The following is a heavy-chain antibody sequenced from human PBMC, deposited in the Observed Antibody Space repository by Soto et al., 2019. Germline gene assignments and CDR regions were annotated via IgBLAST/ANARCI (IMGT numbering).Heavy chain of an antibody. CDR3: AREGGRDGYNRDNYYYYYGMDV. D-gene: IGHD5-12*01. V-gene: IGHV1-69*13. J-gene: IGHJ6*02. Sequence: GASVKVSCKASGGTFSSYAISWVRQAPGQGLEWMGGIIPIFGTANYAQKFQGRVTITADESTSTAYMELSSLRSEDTAVYYCAREGGRDGYNRDNYYYYYGMDVWGQGTTVTVSS. CDR1: GGTFSSYA. CDR2: IIPIFGTA.